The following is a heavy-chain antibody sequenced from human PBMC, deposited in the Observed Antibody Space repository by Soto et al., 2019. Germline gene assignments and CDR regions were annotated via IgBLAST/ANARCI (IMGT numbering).Heavy chain of an antibody. CDR2: ISGGGGST. D-gene: IGHD2-8*02. J-gene: IGHJ4*02. V-gene: IGHV3-23*01. CDR1: GFTFSNYA. CDR3: AKGSVLHGHYYFDY. Sequence: GGSLRLSCAAAGFTFSNYAMSWVRQAPGKGLDWVSAISGGGGSTYYADSVEGRFTISRDNSKNTLFLQMNSLRAEDTAVYYCAKGSVLHGHYYFDYWGQGTLVSVSS.